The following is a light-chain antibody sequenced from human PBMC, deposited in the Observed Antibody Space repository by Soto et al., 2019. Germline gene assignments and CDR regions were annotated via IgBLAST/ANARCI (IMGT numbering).Light chain of an antibody. J-gene: IGLJ3*02. V-gene: IGLV2-14*03. Sequence: QSALTQPASVSGSPGQSITISCTGTSSDVGGYNYVSWYQQHPGKAPKLMIYDVSNRPSGVSNRFSGSKSGNTASLTISRLQAEDEADYYCSSYTSGSTWVFGGGTQLTVL. CDR1: SSDVGGYNY. CDR3: SSYTSGSTWV. CDR2: DVS.